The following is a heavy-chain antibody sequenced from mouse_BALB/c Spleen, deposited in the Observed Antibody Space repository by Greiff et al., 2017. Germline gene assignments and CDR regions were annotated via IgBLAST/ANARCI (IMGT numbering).Heavy chain of an antibody. Sequence: QVQLKQPGAELVRPGASVKLSCKASGYTFTSYWINWVKQRPGQGLEWIGNIYPSDSYTNYNQKFKDKATLTVDKSSSTAYMQLSSPTSEDSAVYYCTRERYGAMDYWGQGTSVTVSS. CDR3: TRERYGAMDY. V-gene: IGHV1-69*02. J-gene: IGHJ4*01. CDR1: GYTFTSYW. D-gene: IGHD2-14*01. CDR2: IYPSDSYT.